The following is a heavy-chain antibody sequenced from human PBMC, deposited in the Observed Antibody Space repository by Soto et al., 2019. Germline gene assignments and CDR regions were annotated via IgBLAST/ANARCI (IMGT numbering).Heavy chain of an antibody. CDR1: GGTFSSYT. V-gene: IGHV1-69*08. CDR3: ARDLEQGEVDY. J-gene: IGHJ4*02. Sequence: QVQLVQSGAEVKKPGSSVKVSCKASGGTFSSYTISWVRQAPGQGLEWMGRIIPILGIANYAQKFQGRVTITADKSTSTAYMELSSLRSEDTAVYYCARDLEQGEVDYWGQGTLVTVSS. CDR2: IIPILGIA. D-gene: IGHD2-21*01.